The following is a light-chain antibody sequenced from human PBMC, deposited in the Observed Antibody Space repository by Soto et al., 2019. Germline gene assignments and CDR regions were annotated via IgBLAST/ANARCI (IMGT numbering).Light chain of an antibody. Sequence: EIVLTQSPGTLSLSPGERATLSCRASQSVSSNYLAWYQQKPGQAPRHLIYGASSRATGIPDRFSGSGSGTDFTLTISRLEPEDFAVYYCQQYGSPPPITFGQGTRLEI. V-gene: IGKV3-20*01. CDR2: GAS. J-gene: IGKJ5*01. CDR3: QQYGSPPPIT. CDR1: QSVSSNY.